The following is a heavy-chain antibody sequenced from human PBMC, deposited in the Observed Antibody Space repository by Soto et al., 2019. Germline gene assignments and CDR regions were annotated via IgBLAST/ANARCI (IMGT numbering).Heavy chain of an antibody. V-gene: IGHV3-7*05. Sequence: GGSLRLSCAASGFTFSSYWMSWVRQAPGKGLEWVANIKQDGSEKYYVDSVKGRFTISRDNAKNSLYLQMNSLRAEDTAVYYCARAPVGGPCGRYSKRYSGSYIDYWGQGTLVTVSS. CDR3: ARAPVGGPCGRYSKRYSGSYIDY. CDR2: IKQDGSEK. CDR1: GFTFSSYW. J-gene: IGHJ4*02. D-gene: IGHD1-26*01.